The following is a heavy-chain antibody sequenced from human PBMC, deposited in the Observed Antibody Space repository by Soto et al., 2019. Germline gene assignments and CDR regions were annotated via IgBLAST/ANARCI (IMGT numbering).Heavy chain of an antibody. Sequence: QVQLQESGPGLVKPSETLSLTCTVSGGSISSYHWSWIRQPPGKGLEWIGYIYYSGSTNYNPSLKSRVTISVDTSKNQFSLKLSSVTAADTAVYYCARHKGAMVNFDYWGQGTLVTVSS. V-gene: IGHV4-59*08. J-gene: IGHJ4*02. CDR3: ARHKGAMVNFDY. D-gene: IGHD5-18*01. CDR2: IYYSGST. CDR1: GGSISSYH.